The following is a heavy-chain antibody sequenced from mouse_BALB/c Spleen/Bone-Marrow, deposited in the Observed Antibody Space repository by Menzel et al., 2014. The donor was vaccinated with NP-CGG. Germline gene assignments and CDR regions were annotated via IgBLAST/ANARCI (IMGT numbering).Heavy chain of an antibody. CDR2: IDPANGNT. CDR3: ASYYYGSYGCAC. J-gene: IGHJ3*01. D-gene: IGHD1-1*01. CDR1: GFSIKDTY. V-gene: IGHV14-3*02. Sequence: VQLQQSGAELVKPGASVKLSCTASGFSIKDTYMHWVKQRPEQGLEWIGRIDPANGNTKYDPKLQGKATITADTSSNTAYLQLSSLTSEDTAVYYCASYYYGSYGCACWGQGTLVTVSA.